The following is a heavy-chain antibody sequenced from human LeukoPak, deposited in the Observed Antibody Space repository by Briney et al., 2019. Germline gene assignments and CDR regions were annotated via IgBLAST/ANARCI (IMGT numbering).Heavy chain of an antibody. Sequence: PSETLSLTCAVSGYSISSSNWWGWIRQPPGKGLEWIGYIYYSGSTYYNPSLKSRVTMSVDTSKNQFSLKLSSVTAVDTAVYYCARGRYCSSTSCREHDYWGQGTLVTVSS. D-gene: IGHD2-2*01. V-gene: IGHV4-28*03. J-gene: IGHJ4*02. CDR3: ARGRYCSSTSCREHDY. CDR2: IYYSGST. CDR1: GYSISSSNW.